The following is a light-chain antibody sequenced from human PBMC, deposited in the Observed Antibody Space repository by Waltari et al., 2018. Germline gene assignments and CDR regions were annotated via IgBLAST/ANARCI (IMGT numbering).Light chain of an antibody. CDR3: QTGGHGTWV. Sequence: QLVLTQSPSASASLGASVKLTCTLSSGHSRNIIAWHQQQPEKGPRYLMKVNSDGSHSKGDDIPERFSGSSSGAERYLTISNLQSEDEADYFCQTGGHGTWVFGGGTKLTVL. J-gene: IGLJ3*02. CDR1: SGHSRNI. CDR2: VNSDGSH. V-gene: IGLV4-69*01.